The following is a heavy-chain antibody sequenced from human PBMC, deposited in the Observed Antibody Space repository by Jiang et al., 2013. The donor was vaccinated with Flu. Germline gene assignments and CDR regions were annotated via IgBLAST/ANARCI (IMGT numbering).Heavy chain of an antibody. V-gene: IGHV4-39*01. J-gene: IGHJ3*02. CDR3: ARPPAGHYYDSSGYRNDAFDI. Sequence: LKSRVTISVDTSKNQFSLKLSSVTAADTAVYYCARPPAGHYYDSSGYRNDAFDIWGQGTMVTVSS. D-gene: IGHD3-22*01.